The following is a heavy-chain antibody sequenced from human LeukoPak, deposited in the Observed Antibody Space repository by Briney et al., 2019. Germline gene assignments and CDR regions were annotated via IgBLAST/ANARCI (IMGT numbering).Heavy chain of an antibody. CDR1: GFTFIDSA. J-gene: IGHJ5*02. Sequence: GGSLRLSCAASGFTFIDSAMHWVRQAPGQGLEWVSLITGDGSNTKYAASVKGRFTISRDNSKNSLYLQMNSLRPEDTGLYYCARDFVAWRGANPFSWGQGTLVTVSS. D-gene: IGHD1-26*01. CDR2: ITGDGSNT. V-gene: IGHV3-43*02. CDR3: ARDFVAWRGANPFS.